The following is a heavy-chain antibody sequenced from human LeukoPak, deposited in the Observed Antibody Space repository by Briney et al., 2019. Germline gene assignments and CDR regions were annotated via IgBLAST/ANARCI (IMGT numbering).Heavy chain of an antibody. D-gene: IGHD6-19*01. V-gene: IGHV4-34*01. CDR2: INQSGST. CDR1: GGSFSGYY. J-gene: IGHJ4*02. Sequence: SEALSLTCAVYGGSFSGYYWSWIRQPPGKGLEWIGEINQSGSTNYNPSLKSRVTISVDTSKNQFSLKLSSVTAADTAVYYCARGRGSGWYLGDYWGQGTLVTVSS. CDR3: ARGRGSGWYLGDY.